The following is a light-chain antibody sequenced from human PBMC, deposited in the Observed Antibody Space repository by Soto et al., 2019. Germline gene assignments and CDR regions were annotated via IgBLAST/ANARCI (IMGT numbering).Light chain of an antibody. CDR1: QSFSRRY. Sequence: EIVLTQSPGTLSLSPGERATLSCRASQSFSRRYLAWYQHKPGQAPRLLIYCASSRATGIPDRFSGSVSVTDFTITTSRLETEDFAVYYWQHYGSALLTFGSGTKVDVK. CDR3: QHYGSALLT. CDR2: CAS. V-gene: IGKV3-20*01. J-gene: IGKJ3*01.